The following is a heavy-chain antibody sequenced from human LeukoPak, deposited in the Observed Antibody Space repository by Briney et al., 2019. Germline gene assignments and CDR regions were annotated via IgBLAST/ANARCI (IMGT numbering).Heavy chain of an antibody. Sequence: SETLSLTCAVYGGSFSGYYWSWIRQPPGKGLEWIGYIYYTGHTYYNPSLESRVTISVDTSKNQFSLKLSSVTAADTAVYYCARDRLSVGKFRHDAFDIWGQGTMVTVSS. CDR1: GGSFSGYY. CDR2: IYYTGHT. D-gene: IGHD3-10*01. J-gene: IGHJ3*02. CDR3: ARDRLSVGKFRHDAFDI. V-gene: IGHV4-30-4*08.